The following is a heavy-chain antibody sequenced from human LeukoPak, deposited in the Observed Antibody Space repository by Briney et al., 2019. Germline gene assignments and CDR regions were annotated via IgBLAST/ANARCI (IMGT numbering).Heavy chain of an antibody. CDR2: ISWNSGSI. CDR1: GFTFSSYW. CDR3: AKVFFPSLYYYYGMDV. V-gene: IGHV3-9*01. Sequence: GGSLRLSCAASGFTFSSYWMHWVRQAPGKGLVWVSGISWNSGSIGYADSVKGRFTISRDNAKNSLYLQMNSLRAEDTALYYCAKVFFPSLYYYYGMDVWGQGTTVTVSS. J-gene: IGHJ6*02.